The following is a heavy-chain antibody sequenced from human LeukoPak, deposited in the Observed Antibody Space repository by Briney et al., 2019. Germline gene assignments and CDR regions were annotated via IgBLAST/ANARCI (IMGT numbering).Heavy chain of an antibody. V-gene: IGHV3-48*01. D-gene: IGHD6-6*01. CDR3: ARGGAARPDY. CDR2: INLNSRTI. Sequence: GGSLRLSCAASGFIFSTYGMNWVRQAPGKGLEWVSYINLNSRTIDYADSVRGRFTISRDNAKSSLYLQMNSLRAEDTAVYFCARGGAARPDYWGQGTLVTVFS. J-gene: IGHJ4*02. CDR1: GFIFSTYG.